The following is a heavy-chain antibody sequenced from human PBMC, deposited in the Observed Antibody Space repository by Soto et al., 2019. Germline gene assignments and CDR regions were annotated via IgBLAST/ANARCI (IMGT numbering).Heavy chain of an antibody. CDR2: ISSSGSII. V-gene: IGHV3-11*01. CDR1: GFTFSDYY. CDR3: ARDQGYYDSSGYFDY. J-gene: IGHJ4*02. D-gene: IGHD3-22*01. Sequence: LRLSCAASGFTFSDYYMSWIRQSPWKGLEWVSYISSSGSIIYYADSVKGRFTISRDNARNSLYLQLNSLRAEDTAVYYCARDQGYYDSSGYFDYWGQGTLVTVSS.